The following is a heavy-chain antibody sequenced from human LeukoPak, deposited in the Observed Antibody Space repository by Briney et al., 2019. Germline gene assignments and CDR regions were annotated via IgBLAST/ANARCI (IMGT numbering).Heavy chain of an antibody. J-gene: IGHJ6*02. CDR2: ISNSGGST. D-gene: IGHD2-15*01. V-gene: IGHV3-23*01. Sequence: GGSLRLSCAASGFTFSSYVMSWVRQAPGKGLEWVSSISNSGGSTYYADSVKGRFTISRDNSKNTLYLQMNSLRAEDTAVYYCAREYCSGGSCYSYYYGMDVWGQGTTVTVSS. CDR1: GFTFSSYV. CDR3: AREYCSGGSCYSYYYGMDV.